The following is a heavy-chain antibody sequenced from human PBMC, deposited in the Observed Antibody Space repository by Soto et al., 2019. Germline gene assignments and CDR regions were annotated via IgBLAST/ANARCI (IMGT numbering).Heavy chain of an antibody. V-gene: IGHV3-9*01. Sequence: EVQLVESGGGLVQPGRSLRLTCAASGFIFDNHAMNWVRQAPGKGLEWVAGVSWNSGSIDYADSVKGRFTISRDNAKNSLYLQMNSLRAEDTAFYYCARDRCGGDCYSFDYWGQGILVTVSS. J-gene: IGHJ4*02. CDR1: GFIFDNHA. CDR2: VSWNSGSI. D-gene: IGHD2-21*02. CDR3: ARDRCGGDCYSFDY.